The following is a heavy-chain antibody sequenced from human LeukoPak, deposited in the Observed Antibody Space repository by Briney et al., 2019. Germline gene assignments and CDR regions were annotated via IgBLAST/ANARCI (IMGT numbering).Heavy chain of an antibody. D-gene: IGHD2-15*01. CDR2: ISWNSGKI. Sequence: GGSLRLSCGASGFTFGDDAMHWVRQAPGKGLEWVSGISWNSGKIAYADSVKGRFTISRDNAKNSPYLQMNSLRVEDTAFYFCARGFCSGGSCYLKNWFDSWGQGTLVTVSS. CDR1: GFTFGDDA. J-gene: IGHJ5*01. CDR3: ARGFCSGGSCYLKNWFDS. V-gene: IGHV3-9*01.